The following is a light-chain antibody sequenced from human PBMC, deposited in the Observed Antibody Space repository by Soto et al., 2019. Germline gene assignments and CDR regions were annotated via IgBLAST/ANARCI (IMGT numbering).Light chain of an antibody. Sequence: QSVLTQPASVSGAPRQSISIPCTGSNSDAWTYSLGSWYQQHPGEAPKLIIYEDYQRPSGVSTRFSGSRFGNTASLTIFGLQAEDEADDSGCSYGNRRWVFGRGTKLTVL. CDR1: NSDAWTYSL. CDR2: EDY. J-gene: IGLJ3*02. V-gene: IGLV2-23*01. CDR3: CSYGNRRWV.